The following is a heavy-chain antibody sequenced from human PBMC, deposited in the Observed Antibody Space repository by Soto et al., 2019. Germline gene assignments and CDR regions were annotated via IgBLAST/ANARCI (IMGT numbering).Heavy chain of an antibody. D-gene: IGHD6-19*01. CDR2: ISYDGSNK. CDR3: ARFGQGLSIDY. CDR1: GFTFSSYA. V-gene: IGHV3-30-3*01. J-gene: IGHJ4*02. Sequence: QVQLVESGGGVVQPGRSLRLSCAASGFTFSSYAMHWVRQAPGKGLEWVAVISYDGSNKYYADSVKGRFTISRENSKNTRYLQMNSLRAEDTAVYYCARFGQGLSIDYWGQGTLVTVSS.